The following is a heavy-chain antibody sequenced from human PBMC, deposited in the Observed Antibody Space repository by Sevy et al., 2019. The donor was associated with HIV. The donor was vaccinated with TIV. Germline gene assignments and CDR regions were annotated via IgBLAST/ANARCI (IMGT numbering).Heavy chain of an antibody. J-gene: IGHJ4*02. CDR1: GDSVSSNSVA. D-gene: IGHD6-19*01. V-gene: IGHV6-1*01. CDR3: ARTTSGWFDY. Sequence: KQSQTLSLTCAISGDSVSSNSVAWNWIRQSPSRGLEWLGRTYYRSTWHNDYAVSVKSRITINPDTSKNQFSLQLNSATPEDTAVYYCARTTSGWFDYWGQGTPVTVSS. CDR2: TYYRSTWHN.